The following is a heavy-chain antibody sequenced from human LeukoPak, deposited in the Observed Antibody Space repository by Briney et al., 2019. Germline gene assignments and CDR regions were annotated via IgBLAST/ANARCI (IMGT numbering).Heavy chain of an antibody. D-gene: IGHD6-19*01. J-gene: IGHJ4*02. CDR1: GGSISSGGYS. Sequence: SETLSLTCAVSGGSISSGGYSWSWIRQPPGKGLEWIGYIYHSGSTYYNPSLKSRVTISVDRSKNQFSLKLSSVTAADTAVYYCARIGSGWLYFDYWGQGTLVTVSS. V-gene: IGHV4-30-2*01. CDR2: IYHSGST. CDR3: ARIGSGWLYFDY.